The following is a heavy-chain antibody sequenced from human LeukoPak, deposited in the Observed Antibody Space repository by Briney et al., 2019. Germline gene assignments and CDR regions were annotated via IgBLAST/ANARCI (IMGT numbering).Heavy chain of an antibody. CDR2: IYSGGST. Sequence: GGSLRLSCAASGFTVSSNYMSWVRQAPGKGLEWVSVIYSGGSTYYADSVKGRFTISRDNSKNTLYLQMNSLRAEDTAVYYCARDNRGDYYGSGSYYTLRRYYFDYWGQGTLVTVSS. D-gene: IGHD3-10*01. V-gene: IGHV3-66*01. J-gene: IGHJ4*02. CDR1: GFTVSSNY. CDR3: ARDNRGDYYGSGSYYTLRRYYFDY.